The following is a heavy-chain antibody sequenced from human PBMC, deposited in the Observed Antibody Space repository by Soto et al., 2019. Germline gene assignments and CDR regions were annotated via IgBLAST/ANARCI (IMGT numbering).Heavy chain of an antibody. D-gene: IGHD1-26*01. Sequence: ASVKVSCKASGYTFTGYYMHWVRQAPGQGLEWMGWINPNSGGTNYAQKFQGWATMTRDTSISTAYMELSRLRSDDTAVYYCARIATDYDAFDIWGQGTMVTVSS. V-gene: IGHV1-2*04. CDR2: INPNSGGT. CDR1: GYTFTGYY. CDR3: ARIATDYDAFDI. J-gene: IGHJ3*02.